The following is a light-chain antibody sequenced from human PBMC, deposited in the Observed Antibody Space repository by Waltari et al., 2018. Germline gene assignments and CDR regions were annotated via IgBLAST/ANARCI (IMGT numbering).Light chain of an antibody. V-gene: IGLV2-14*01. CDR3: TSYTSDSSVV. Sequence: QSALTQPASVSGSPGQSITISCAGTGNDVGGYNFVSWYLHHPGKAPQLIIYEVSRRPSGVSSRFSCSKSGNTASLTISGLQAEDEADYYCTSYTSDSSVVFGGGTKLTVL. CDR1: GNDVGGYNF. J-gene: IGLJ2*01. CDR2: EVS.